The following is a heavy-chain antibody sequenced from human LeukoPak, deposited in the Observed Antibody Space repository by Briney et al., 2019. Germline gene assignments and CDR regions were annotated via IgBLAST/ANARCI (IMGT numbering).Heavy chain of an antibody. CDR3: ARGIAGAGIIRYYYCNCYMLV. V-gene: IGHV1-8*01. CDR2: MNPNSGNT. CDR1: GYTFTSYD. Sequence: AESLNVSCTAYGYTFTSYDSNWMRQPTGQGLEWMGWMNPNSGNTGYAQKFQGRVTMNRNTSISTAQMEMSSLRSETTVVYYCARGIAGAGIIRYYYCNCYMLVGGKGTTVTVSS. J-gene: IGHJ6*03. D-gene: IGHD6-13*01.